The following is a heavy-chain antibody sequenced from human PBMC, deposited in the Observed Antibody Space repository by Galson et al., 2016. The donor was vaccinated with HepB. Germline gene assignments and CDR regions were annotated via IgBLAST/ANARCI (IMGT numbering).Heavy chain of an antibody. CDR2: INSGSSTL. D-gene: IGHD2-15*01. V-gene: IGHV3-48*02. Sequence: SLRLSCAASGFTFSSYGMNWVRQAPGKGLEWVSYINSGSSTLYYADSVQGRFTVSRDNAGDALFLLINSLRDEDTALYYCARDFRLHSDHALWGQGTLVTVSS. J-gene: IGHJ4*02. CDR3: ARDFRLHSDHAL. CDR1: GFTFSSYG.